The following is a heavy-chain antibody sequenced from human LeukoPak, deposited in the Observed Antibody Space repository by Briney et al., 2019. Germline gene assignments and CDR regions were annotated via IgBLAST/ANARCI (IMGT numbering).Heavy chain of an antibody. V-gene: IGHV3-7*01. Sequence: GGSRRLSCLGSGFGFSNYWMTWLRQAPGEGLEWVANIKEDGSVIYYADSVKGRFTISRDNAKNSVYLQMDSLRVEDTALYYCATGRWFGEFAGSAFEDWGQGTLVTVSS. J-gene: IGHJ4*02. D-gene: IGHD3-10*01. CDR2: IKEDGSVI. CDR3: ATGRWFGEFAGSAFED. CDR1: GFGFSNYW.